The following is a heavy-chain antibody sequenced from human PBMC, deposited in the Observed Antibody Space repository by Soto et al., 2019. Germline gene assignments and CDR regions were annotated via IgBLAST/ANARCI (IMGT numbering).Heavy chain of an antibody. Sequence: GGSLRLSCAASGFTFTSYWMHWVRQAPGKGLVWVSRVNSGGSITTYADSVKGRFTISRDNAKNTLYLQMNSLRAEDTALYYCAKDIGDPGRYCSSTSCSPGEFYFDYWGQGTLVTVSS. D-gene: IGHD2-2*01. J-gene: IGHJ4*02. CDR1: GFTFTSYW. CDR3: AKDIGDPGRYCSSTSCSPGEFYFDY. CDR2: VNSGGSIT. V-gene: IGHV3-74*01.